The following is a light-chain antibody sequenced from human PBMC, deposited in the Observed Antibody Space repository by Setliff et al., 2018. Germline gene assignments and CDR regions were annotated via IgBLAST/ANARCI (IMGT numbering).Light chain of an antibody. CDR1: QSAYKNY. CDR2: TAS. V-gene: IGKV3-20*01. Sequence: EIVLTQSPATLSLSPGERATLSCRASQSAYKNYLAWYQQKPGQAPRVLIYTASRRATGIPDRFSGSGSGTDFTLTISRLEPEDFAVYSCHQYGTSPVTFGGGTKVDIK. J-gene: IGKJ4*01. CDR3: HQYGTSPVT.